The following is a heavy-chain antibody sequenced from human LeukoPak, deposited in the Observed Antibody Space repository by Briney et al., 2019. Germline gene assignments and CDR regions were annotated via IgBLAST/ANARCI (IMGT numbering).Heavy chain of an antibody. V-gene: IGHV3-9*01. CDR2: VSWNRDII. CDR1: GLLFRDLA. Sequence: RALRLCCGAAGLLFRDLAMHVGRQAPGEVPQWVSSVSWNRDIINYADSVRGRFTVSRDNDQNSLYLEMNNLRPDDTALYYCVKSGGYFYMDAWGKGTTVIVSS. D-gene: IGHD2-15*01. J-gene: IGHJ6*03. CDR3: VKSGGYFYMDA.